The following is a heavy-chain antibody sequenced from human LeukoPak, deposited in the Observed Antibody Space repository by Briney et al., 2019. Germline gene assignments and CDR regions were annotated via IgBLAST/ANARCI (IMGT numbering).Heavy chain of an antibody. CDR2: INPSGGST. D-gene: IGHD3-22*01. CDR3: ARDQVTMIVVARAAFDI. V-gene: IGHV1-46*01. Sequence: GASVKVSCKASGYTFTSYYMHWVRQAPGQGLEWMGIINPSGGSTSYAQKFQGRVTMTRDTSTSTVYMELSSLRSEDTAVYYCARDQVTMIVVARAAFDIWGQGTMVTVSS. CDR1: GYTFTSYY. J-gene: IGHJ3*02.